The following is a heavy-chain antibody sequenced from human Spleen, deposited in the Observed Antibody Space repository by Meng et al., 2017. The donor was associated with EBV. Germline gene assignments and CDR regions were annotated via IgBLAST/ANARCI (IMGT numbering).Heavy chain of an antibody. CDR3: ARGGRASARAGVGHDF. J-gene: IGHJ4*02. Sequence: VRLPQWGTVFLRPSETLSLTCVVCGGSFSVYYWSWIRQPPGKGLEWIGEINHSGSTNYNPSLKSRLTISVDTSKSQFSLKLSSVTAADTAVYYCARGGRASARAGVGHDFWGQGTLVTVSS. CDR2: INHSGST. CDR1: GGSFSVYY. V-gene: IGHV4-34*01. D-gene: IGHD6-6*01.